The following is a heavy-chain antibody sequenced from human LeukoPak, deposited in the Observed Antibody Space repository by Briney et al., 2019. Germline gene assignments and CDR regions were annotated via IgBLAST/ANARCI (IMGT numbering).Heavy chain of an antibody. CDR3: ARGLRGPDY. CDR1: RFTFSSYW. V-gene: IGHV3-74*01. D-gene: IGHD3-16*01. CDR2: IDNDGSGT. J-gene: IGHJ4*02. Sequence: GGSLRLSCAASRFTFSSYWMHWVRQAPGKGLLWVSRIDNDGSGTIYADSVKGRFTISRDNAKNTLYLQMNSLRADDTAVYYCARGLRGPDYWGQGTLVTVSS.